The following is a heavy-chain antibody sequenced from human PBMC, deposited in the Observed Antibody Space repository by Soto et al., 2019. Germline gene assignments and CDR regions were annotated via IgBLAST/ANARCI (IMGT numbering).Heavy chain of an antibody. CDR3: ARDDLLGYYSGGSCSAAAFDI. Sequence: EVQLVESGGGLVKPGGSLRLSCAASGFTFSSYSMNWVRQAPGKGLEWVSSISSSSSYIYYADSVKGRFTISRDNAKNSLYLQMNSLRAEDTAVYYCARDDLLGYYSGGSCSAAAFDIWGQGTMVTVSS. D-gene: IGHD2-15*01. CDR2: ISSSSSYI. J-gene: IGHJ3*02. V-gene: IGHV3-21*01. CDR1: GFTFSSYS.